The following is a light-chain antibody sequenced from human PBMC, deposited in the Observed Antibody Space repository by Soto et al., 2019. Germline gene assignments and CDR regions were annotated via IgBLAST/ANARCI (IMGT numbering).Light chain of an antibody. V-gene: IGKV3-20*01. J-gene: IGKJ4*01. CDR1: QSVSSY. CDR3: QQYGRT. Sequence: EIVLTQSPGTLSLSPGDRATLSCRASQSVSSYLAWYQQQPGQAPRLLIYGASSRATGIPDRFSGSGSGTDFTLTISRLEPEDSAVYYCQQYGRTFGGGTTVDIK. CDR2: GAS.